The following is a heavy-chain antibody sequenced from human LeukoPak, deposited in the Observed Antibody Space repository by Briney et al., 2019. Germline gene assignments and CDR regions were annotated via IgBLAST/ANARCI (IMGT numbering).Heavy chain of an antibody. V-gene: IGHV1-2*02. CDR2: INPNSGGT. J-gene: IGHJ6*03. Sequence: AAVTVSCKASGYTFIGYYIHWVRQAPGQGLEWMGCINPNSGGTNYAQKFQGRVTMTRDTSITTAYMELSRLRSDDTAMYYCARGRGYCSSSGCSYYYMDVWGKGTTVTVSS. D-gene: IGHD2-2*01. CDR3: ARGRGYCSSSGCSYYYMDV. CDR1: GYTFIGYY.